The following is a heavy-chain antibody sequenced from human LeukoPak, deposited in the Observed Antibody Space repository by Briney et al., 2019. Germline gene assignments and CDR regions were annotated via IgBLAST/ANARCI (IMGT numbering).Heavy chain of an antibody. D-gene: IGHD3-9*01. CDR3: TTFWASSIRYSDY. CDR2: IKHDGSEK. Sequence: PGGSLRLSCAVSGFTFSTYWMSWVRQTPGKGLEWVANIKHDGSEKYYVDSVRGRFTISRDNAKNSLYLQMNSLRVEDTAVYYCTTFWASSIRYSDYWGQGTLVTVSS. CDR1: GFTFSTYW. V-gene: IGHV3-7*01. J-gene: IGHJ4*02.